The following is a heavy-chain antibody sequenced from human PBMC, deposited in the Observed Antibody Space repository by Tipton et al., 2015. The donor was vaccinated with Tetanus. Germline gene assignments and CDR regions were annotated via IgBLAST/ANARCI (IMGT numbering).Heavy chain of an antibody. CDR2: ITWNSGSI. J-gene: IGHJ6*02. V-gene: IGHV3-9*01. Sequence: SLRLSCAASGFPFDDYGMHWVRQVPGKGLEWVSGITWNSGSIGYADSVKGRFTISRDNAKNSLYLQMNSLRAEDTALYYCAKGLGFYGMDVWGQGTTVTVSS. D-gene: IGHD3-3*01. CDR3: AKGLGFYGMDV. CDR1: GFPFDDYG.